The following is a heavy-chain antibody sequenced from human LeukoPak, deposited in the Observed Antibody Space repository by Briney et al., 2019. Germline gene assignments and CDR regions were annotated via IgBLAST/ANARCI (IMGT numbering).Heavy chain of an antibody. V-gene: IGHV3-23*01. CDR2: ISGSGDST. D-gene: IGHD6-6*01. J-gene: IGHJ4*02. CDR1: GFTFNSYA. Sequence: GGSLRLSCAASGFTFNSYAMSWVRHAPGKGLEWVSTISGSGDSTYYADSVKGRFTISRDNSKNTLYLQMNSLRADDTAVYYCAKDKYEYTSSSFDYWGQGTLVTVSS. CDR3: AKDKYEYTSSSFDY.